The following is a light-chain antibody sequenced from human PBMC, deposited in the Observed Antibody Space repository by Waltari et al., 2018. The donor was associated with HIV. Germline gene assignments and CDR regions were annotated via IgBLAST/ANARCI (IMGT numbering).Light chain of an antibody. CDR3: QTWDSSTYL. V-gene: IGLV3-1*01. CDR2: QDN. Sequence: SNRLTQIPSMSVPPGQTASINCSGDILADKYACWYQHRPGQSPILMIYQDNKRPSGVHERFSGSRSGNTAPLTISGTQPMDEAGYYCQTWDSSTYLFGTGTAVTV. J-gene: IGLJ1*01. CDR1: ILADKY.